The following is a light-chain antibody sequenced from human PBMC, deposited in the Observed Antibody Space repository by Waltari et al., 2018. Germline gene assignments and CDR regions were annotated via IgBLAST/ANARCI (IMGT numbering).Light chain of an antibody. CDR3: QKRDNWPPYT. Sequence: PGERATLSCRASQNIINYLAWYQQKPGQAPRLLIYDASNRATDIPARFSGSGSGKDFTLTINSLEPEDFAVYYCQKRDNWPPYTFGQGTRVEIK. J-gene: IGKJ2*01. CDR2: DAS. CDR1: QNIINY. V-gene: IGKV3-11*01.